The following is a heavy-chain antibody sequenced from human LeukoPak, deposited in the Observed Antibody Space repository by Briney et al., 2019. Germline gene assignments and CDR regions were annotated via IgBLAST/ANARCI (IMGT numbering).Heavy chain of an antibody. CDR1: GGSVSSGSYY. Sequence: PSETLSLTCTVSGGSVSSGSYYWSWIRQPPGKGLEWIGYIYYSGGTNYNPSLKSRVTISVDTSKNQFSLKLSSVTAADTAVYYCARDRSSGWLGDDAFDIWGQGTMVTVSS. D-gene: IGHD6-19*01. CDR2: IYYSGGT. CDR3: ARDRSSGWLGDDAFDI. J-gene: IGHJ3*02. V-gene: IGHV4-61*01.